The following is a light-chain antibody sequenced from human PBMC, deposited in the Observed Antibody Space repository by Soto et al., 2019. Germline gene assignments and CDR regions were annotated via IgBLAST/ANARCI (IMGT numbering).Light chain of an antibody. J-gene: IGKJ1*01. Sequence: IQITQAPSTLSVSVGDRVTITFRASQTISSWLSWYQQKPVKAPKLLIYDASTLQSGVPSRFSGSGSGTEFTLTISSLQPDDFANYYCQQYSNYWHLGQGTXVEIK. V-gene: IGKV1-5*01. CDR3: QQYSNYWH. CDR1: QTISSW. CDR2: DAS.